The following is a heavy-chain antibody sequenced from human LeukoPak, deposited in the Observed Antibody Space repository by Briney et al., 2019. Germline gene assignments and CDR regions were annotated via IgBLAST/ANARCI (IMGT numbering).Heavy chain of an antibody. CDR3: ARDSDYGDYGGWFDP. D-gene: IGHD4-17*01. CDR1: GGTFSNYA. Sequence: ASVKVSCKASGGTFSNYAISWVRQAPGQGLEWMGVITPMFGTANYAQKFKGRVSITADTSTTTAYMELSSLRSEDTAVYYCARDSDYGDYGGWFDPWGQGTLVTVSS. V-gene: IGHV1-69*06. J-gene: IGHJ5*02. CDR2: ITPMFGTA.